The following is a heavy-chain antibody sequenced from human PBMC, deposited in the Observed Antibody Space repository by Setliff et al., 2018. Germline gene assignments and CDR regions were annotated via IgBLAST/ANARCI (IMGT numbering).Heavy chain of an antibody. J-gene: IGHJ6*03. CDR2: VSHSGST. CDR3: ARAPGRQDYHYMEL. V-gene: IGHV4-59*11. Sequence: PSETLSLTCTVSGASINNHYWAWIRQPPGKGLEWIGYVSHSGSTDYNPSLRSRVTVSVETSRIHFSLKLRSVTAADTAVYYCARAPGRQDYHYMELWGKGTTVTVSS. D-gene: IGHD2-15*01. CDR1: GASINNHY.